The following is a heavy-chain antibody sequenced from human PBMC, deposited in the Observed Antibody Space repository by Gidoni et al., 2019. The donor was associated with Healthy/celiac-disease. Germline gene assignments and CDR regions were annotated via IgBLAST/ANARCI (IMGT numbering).Heavy chain of an antibody. D-gene: IGHD5-18*01. CDR2: ISSNGGST. CDR1: GFTFSSYA. Sequence: EVQLVESGGGLVQPGGSLRLSCSASGFTFSSYAMHWVRQAPGKGLEYVSAISSNGGSTYYADSVKGRFTISRDNSKNTLYLQMSSLRAEDTAVYYCVKGVQLWLHAAPFDYWGQGTLVTVSS. CDR3: VKGVQLWLHAAPFDY. J-gene: IGHJ4*02. V-gene: IGHV3-64D*06.